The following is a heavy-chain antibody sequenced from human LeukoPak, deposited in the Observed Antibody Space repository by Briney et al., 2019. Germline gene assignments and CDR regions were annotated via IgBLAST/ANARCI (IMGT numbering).Heavy chain of an antibody. D-gene: IGHD6-19*01. CDR1: GGTFSSYT. V-gene: IGHV1-69*02. CDR2: IIPILGIA. Sequence: SVKVSCKASGGTFSSYTISWVRQAPGQGLEWMGRIIPILGIANYAQKFQGRVTITADKSTSTAYMELSSLRSEDTAVYYCARGIAVAGTPSHYWGQGTLVTVS. CDR3: ARGIAVAGTPSHY. J-gene: IGHJ4*02.